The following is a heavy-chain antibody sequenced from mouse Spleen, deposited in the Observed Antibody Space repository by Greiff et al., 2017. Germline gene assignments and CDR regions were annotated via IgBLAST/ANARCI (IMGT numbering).Heavy chain of an antibody. V-gene: IGHV5-17*01. D-gene: IGHD1-1*01. J-gene: IGHJ2*01. CDR1: GFTFSDYG. CDR3: AREGTTVDYFDY. CDR2: ISSGSSTI. Sequence: DVHLVESGGGLVKPGGSLKLSCAASGFTFSDYGMHWVRQAPEKGLEWVAYISSGSSTIYYADTVKGRFTISRDNAKNTLFLQMTSLRSEDTAMYYCAREGTTVDYFDYWGQGTTLTVSS.